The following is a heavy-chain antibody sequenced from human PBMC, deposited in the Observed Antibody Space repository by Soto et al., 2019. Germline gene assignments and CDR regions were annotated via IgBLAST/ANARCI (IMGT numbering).Heavy chain of an antibody. CDR1: GFTFSSYW. D-gene: IGHD3-3*01. CDR3: AKDPRATIFGVVTHAFDY. J-gene: IGHJ4*02. Sequence: PGGSLRLSCAASGFTFSSYWMHWVRQAPGKGLVWVSRINSDGSSTSYADSVKGRFTISRDNAKNTLYLQMNSLRAEDTAVYYCAKDPRATIFGVVTHAFDYWGQGTLVTVSS. CDR2: INSDGSST. V-gene: IGHV3-74*01.